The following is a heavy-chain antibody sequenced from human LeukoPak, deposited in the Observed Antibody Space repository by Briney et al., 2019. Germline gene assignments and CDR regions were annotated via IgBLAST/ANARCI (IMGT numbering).Heavy chain of an antibody. J-gene: IGHJ4*02. Sequence: SETLSLTCTVSGVSISSGGYYWSWIRQHPGKGLEWIGYIYYSGSTYYNPSLKSRVTISVDTSKNQFSLKLSSVTAADTAVYYCARGRRYYDSSGYTPFDYWGQGTLVTVSS. V-gene: IGHV4-31*03. CDR3: ARGRRYYDSSGYTPFDY. CDR1: GVSISSGGYY. D-gene: IGHD3-22*01. CDR2: IYYSGST.